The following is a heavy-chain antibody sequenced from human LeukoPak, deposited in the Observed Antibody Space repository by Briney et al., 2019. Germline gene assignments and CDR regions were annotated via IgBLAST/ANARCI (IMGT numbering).Heavy chain of an antibody. J-gene: IGHJ3*02. CDR1: GFTFSTYF. CDR3: VRDLSPVSDRNVWYDALDI. CDR2: IAGDESQK. Sequence: GGSLRLSCAASGFTFSTYFMHWVRQAPGKGLEWVANIAGDESQKRYMDSVKGRFTISRDNAKNSLYLQLNSLRAEDTAIYYCVRDLSPVSDRNVWYDALDIWGQGTMVTVSS. V-gene: IGHV3-7*01. D-gene: IGHD1-1*01.